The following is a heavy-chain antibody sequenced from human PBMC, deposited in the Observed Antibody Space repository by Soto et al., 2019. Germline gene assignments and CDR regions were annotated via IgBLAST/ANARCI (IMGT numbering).Heavy chain of an antibody. CDR3: ARDEYYYDSSGYQGYYYYGMDV. CDR2: ISYDGSNK. CDR1: GFTFSSYA. J-gene: IGHJ6*02. V-gene: IGHV3-30*01. D-gene: IGHD3-22*01. Sequence: PGGSLRLSCAASGFTFSSYAMHWVRQAPGKGLEWVAVISYDGSNKYYAGSVKGRFTISRDNSKNTLYLQMNSLRAEDTAVYYCARDEYYYDSSGYQGYYYYGMDVWGQGTTVTVSS.